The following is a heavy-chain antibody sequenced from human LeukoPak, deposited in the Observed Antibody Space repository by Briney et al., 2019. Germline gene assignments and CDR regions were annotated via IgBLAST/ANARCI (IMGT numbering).Heavy chain of an antibody. CDR1: GFTFRNYW. Sequence: LRLSCAASGFTFRNYWMSWVRQAPGKGLEWIGEINHSGSTNYNPSLKSRVTISVDTSKNQFSLKLSFVTAADMAVYYCASRIAVAGTGDTHFDYWCRGTLVTVSS. CDR2: INHSGST. V-gene: IGHV4-34*01. J-gene: IGHJ4*02. CDR3: ASRIAVAGTGDTHFDY. D-gene: IGHD6-19*01.